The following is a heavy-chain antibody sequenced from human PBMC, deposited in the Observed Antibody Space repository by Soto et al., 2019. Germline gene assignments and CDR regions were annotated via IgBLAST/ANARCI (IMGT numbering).Heavy chain of an antibody. J-gene: IGHJ4*02. Sequence: LRLSCAASGFTFSSYAMSWVRQAPGKGLEWVSAISGSGGSTYYADSVKGRFTISRDNSKNTLYLQMNSLRAEDTAVYYCAKDPKSGSYYPASDYWGQGTLVTVSS. V-gene: IGHV3-23*01. D-gene: IGHD1-26*01. CDR3: AKDPKSGSYYPASDY. CDR1: GFTFSSYA. CDR2: ISGSGGST.